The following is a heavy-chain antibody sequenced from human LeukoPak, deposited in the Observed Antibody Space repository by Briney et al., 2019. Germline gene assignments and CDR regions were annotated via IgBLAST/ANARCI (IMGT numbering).Heavy chain of an antibody. Sequence: SQTLSLTCTVSGGSISSGDYYWSWIRQPPGKGLEWIGYIYYSGSTYYNPSLKSRDTISVDTSTNQFSLKLSSVTAADAAVYYCVRMDDYGSGRVYWGQGTLVTVSS. CDR2: IYYSGST. CDR1: GGSISSGDYY. CDR3: VRMDDYGSGRVY. J-gene: IGHJ4*02. V-gene: IGHV4-30-4*08. D-gene: IGHD3-10*01.